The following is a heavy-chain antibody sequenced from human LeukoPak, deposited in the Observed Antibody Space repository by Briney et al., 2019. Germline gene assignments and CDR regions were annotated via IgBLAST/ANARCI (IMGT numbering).Heavy chain of an antibody. D-gene: IGHD3-10*01. V-gene: IGHV3-53*01. Sequence: GGSLRLSCTVSGFTVSSNSMSWVRQAPGKGLEWVSFISNSAETHYSDSVKGRFSISRDSSKNTLYLQMNSLRAEDTAVYYCARENYYGSGSSLSWGQGTLVTVSS. J-gene: IGHJ5*02. CDR3: ARENYYGSGSSLS. CDR1: GFTVSSNS. CDR2: ISNSAET.